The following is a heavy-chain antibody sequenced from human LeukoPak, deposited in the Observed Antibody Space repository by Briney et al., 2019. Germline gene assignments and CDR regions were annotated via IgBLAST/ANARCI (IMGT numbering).Heavy chain of an antibody. CDR1: GFTFSSYS. CDR2: ISSSSSYI. Sequence: GGSLRLSCAASGFTFSSYSMNWVRQAPGKGLEWVSSISSSSSYIYYADSVKGRFTISRDNAKNSLYLQMNSLRAEDTAVYYCARGLFGSSYSSGWYLMGYWGQGTLVPVSS. CDR3: ARGLFGSSYSSGWYLMGY. D-gene: IGHD6-19*01. V-gene: IGHV3-21*01. J-gene: IGHJ4*02.